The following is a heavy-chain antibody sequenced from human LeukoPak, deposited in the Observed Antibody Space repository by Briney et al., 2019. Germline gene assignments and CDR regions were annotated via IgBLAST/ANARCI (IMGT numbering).Heavy chain of an antibody. J-gene: IGHJ5*02. D-gene: IGHD5-18*01. CDR2: ISAYNGNT. V-gene: IGHV1-18*01. CDR3: ARDADTAMVSVWFDP. CDR1: GGTFSSYA. Sequence: ASVKVSCKASGGTFSSYAISWVRQAPGQGLEWMGWISAYNGNTNYAQKLQGRVTMTTDTSTSTAYMELRSLRSDDTAVYYCARDADTAMVSVWFDPWGQGTLVTVSS.